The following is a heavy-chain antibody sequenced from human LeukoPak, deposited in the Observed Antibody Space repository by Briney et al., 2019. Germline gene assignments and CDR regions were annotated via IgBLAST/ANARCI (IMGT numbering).Heavy chain of an antibody. CDR3: AKDGEYCSSTSCYRDY. CDR2: ISGSGGST. V-gene: IGHV3-23*01. CDR1: GFTFSSYA. Sequence: PGGSLRLSCAASGFTFSSYAMSWVRQAPGKGLEWVSAISGSGGSTYYADSVKGRFTISRDNSKSTLYLQMNSLRAEDTAVYYCAKDGEYCSSTSCYRDYWGQGTLVTVSS. J-gene: IGHJ4*02. D-gene: IGHD2-2*01.